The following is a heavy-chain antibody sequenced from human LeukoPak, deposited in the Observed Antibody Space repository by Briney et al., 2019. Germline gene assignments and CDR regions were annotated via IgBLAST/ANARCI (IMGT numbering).Heavy chain of an antibody. CDR2: ISSSGSTI. CDR3: ARSLSHTAMAVLY. CDR1: GFTFSSYE. Sequence: AGGSLRLSCAASGFTFSSYEMNWVRQAPGKGLEWVSYISSSGSTIYYADSVKGRFTISRDNAKNSLYLQMNSLRAEDTALYYCARSLSHTAMAVLYWGQGTLVTVSS. V-gene: IGHV3-48*03. J-gene: IGHJ4*02. D-gene: IGHD5-18*01.